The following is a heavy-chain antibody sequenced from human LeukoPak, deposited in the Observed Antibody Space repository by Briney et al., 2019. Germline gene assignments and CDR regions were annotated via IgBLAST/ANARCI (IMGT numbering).Heavy chain of an antibody. CDR1: GESLNSYY. Sequence: PSETLSLTCAVYGESLNSYYWSWIRQPPGKVLEWIGEIYESGSTEYNPTLKSRVTISMVPSKQQFSLSLTSVTAADTAVYYCARGAWATRLGSWGLGTPVIVSS. CDR3: ARGAWATRLGS. CDR2: IYESGST. J-gene: IGHJ4*02. V-gene: IGHV4-34*01. D-gene: IGHD2-15*01.